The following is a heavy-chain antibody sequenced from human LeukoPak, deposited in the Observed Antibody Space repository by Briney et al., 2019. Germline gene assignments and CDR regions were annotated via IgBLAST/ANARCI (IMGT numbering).Heavy chain of an antibody. J-gene: IGHJ4*02. CDR2: IYYSGST. V-gene: IGHV4-30-4*01. D-gene: IGHD3-9*01. Sequence: PSETLSLICTVSGGSISSGDYYWSWIRQPPGKGLEWIGYIYYSGSTYYNPSLKSRVTISVDTSKNQFSLKLSSVTAADTAVYYCARADYDILTGYRYFDYWGQGTLVTVAS. CDR3: ARADYDILTGYRYFDY. CDR1: GGSISSGDYY.